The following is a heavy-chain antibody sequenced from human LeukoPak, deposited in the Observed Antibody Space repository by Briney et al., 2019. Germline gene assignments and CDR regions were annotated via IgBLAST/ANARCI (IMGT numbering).Heavy chain of an antibody. J-gene: IGHJ6*02. V-gene: IGHV3-30*03. CDR3: ARGGIYYCSGGYCYHMDV. Sequence: GRSLRLSCAASKFTFSSFGMHWVRQAPGKGLEWVAIISYDGSNKYYADSVKGRLTISRDNSKNTLYLQMNSLRAEDTAVYYCARGGIYYCSGGYCYHMDVWGQGTTVTVSS. CDR2: ISYDGSNK. CDR1: KFTFSSFG. D-gene: IGHD2-15*01.